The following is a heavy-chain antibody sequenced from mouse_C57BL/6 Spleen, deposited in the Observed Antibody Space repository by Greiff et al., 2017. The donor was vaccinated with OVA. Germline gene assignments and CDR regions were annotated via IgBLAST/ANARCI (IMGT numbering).Heavy chain of an antibody. J-gene: IGHJ4*01. V-gene: IGHV2-6*01. D-gene: IGHD2-4*01. CDR2: IWGVGST. Sequence: QVQLKESGPGLVAPSQSLSITCTVSGFSLTSYGVDWVRQSPGKGLEWLGVIWGVGSTNYNSALKSRLSISKDNSKSQVFLKMNSLQTDDTAMYYCARNYDYDDGGCAMDYWGQGTSVTVSS. CDR1: GFSLTSYG. CDR3: ARNYDYDDGGCAMDY.